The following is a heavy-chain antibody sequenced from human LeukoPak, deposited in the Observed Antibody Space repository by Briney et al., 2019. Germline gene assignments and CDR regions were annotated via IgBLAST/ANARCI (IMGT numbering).Heavy chain of an antibody. CDR3: ARGRRRDVFDY. CDR1: GGSISSYY. J-gene: IGHJ4*02. V-gene: IGHV4-59*01. Sequence: SETLSLTCTVSGGSISSYYWSWIRQPPGKGLEWIGYIYYSGSTNYNPSLKSRVTISVDTSKNQFSLKLSSVTAADTAVYYCARGRRRDVFDYWGQGTLVTVSS. CDR2: IYYSGST.